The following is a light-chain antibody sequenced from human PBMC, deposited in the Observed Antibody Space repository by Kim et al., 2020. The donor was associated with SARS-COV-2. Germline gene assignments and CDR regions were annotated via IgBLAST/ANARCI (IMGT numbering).Light chain of an antibody. CDR1: RTVSNNY. CDR3: QKYGSSPFT. Sequence: APGGGTTPTCWRGRTVSNNYLAWYQQKPGQAPRFVIYGASSWASGVPDRFSGSGSGTDFTLTISRLEHEDVGGYYCQKYGSSPFTLGPGTKVDIK. CDR2: GAS. V-gene: IGKV3-20*01. J-gene: IGKJ3*01.